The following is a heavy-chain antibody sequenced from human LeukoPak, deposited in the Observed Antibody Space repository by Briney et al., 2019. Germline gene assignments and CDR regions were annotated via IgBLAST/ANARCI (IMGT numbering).Heavy chain of an antibody. D-gene: IGHD3-22*01. V-gene: IGHV4-61*02. J-gene: IGHJ4*02. CDR1: GGSISSGSYY. CDR2: LYTSGST. Sequence: SETLSLTCTVSGGSISSGSYYWSWIRQPAGKGLEWIGRLYTSGSTNYNPSLKSRVTISVDTSKNQFSLKLSSVTAADTAVYYCARETPRGYYDSSGFLPKANYFDYWGQGTLVTVSS. CDR3: ARETPRGYYDSSGFLPKANYFDY.